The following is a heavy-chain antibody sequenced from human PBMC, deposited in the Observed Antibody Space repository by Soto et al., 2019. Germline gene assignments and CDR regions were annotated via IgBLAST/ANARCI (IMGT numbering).Heavy chain of an antibody. CDR1: GYTFTSYG. CDR3: TRDAWYGDWFDP. D-gene: IGHD6-13*01. CDR2: ISAYNGNT. J-gene: IGHJ5*02. Sequence: ASVKVSCKASGYTFTSYGISWVRQAPGQGLEWMGWISAYNGNTNYAQKLQGRVTMTTDTSTSTAYMELRSLRSDDTAVYYCTRDAWYGDWFDPWGQGTLVTVSS. V-gene: IGHV1-18*01.